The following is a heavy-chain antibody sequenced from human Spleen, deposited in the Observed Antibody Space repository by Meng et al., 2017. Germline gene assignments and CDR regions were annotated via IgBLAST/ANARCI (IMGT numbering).Heavy chain of an antibody. CDR1: GYTFTTYT. V-gene: IGHV1-2*06. CDR2: INPNNGDT. Sequence: QVQLVRSGAEVKRPGASVKVSCKASGYTFTTYTIHWVRQAPGQSLKWMGHINPNNGDTLYAQKFQGRVSMTSDTSISTVYVELSGLRSDDTAVYYCARDENISLGKLFGDYWGQGTLVTVSS. D-gene: IGHD4-23*01. J-gene: IGHJ4*02. CDR3: ARDENISLGKLFGDY.